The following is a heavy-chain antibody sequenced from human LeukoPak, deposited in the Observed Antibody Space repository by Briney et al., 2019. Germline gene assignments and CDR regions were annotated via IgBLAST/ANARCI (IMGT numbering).Heavy chain of an antibody. Sequence: PGGSLRLSCAASEFTFSSYAMSWVRQAPGKGLEWVSAISGSGGTTYYADSVKGRFTVSRDNAKNSLYLQMNSLRTEDTAVYYCARPHTETLHDAFDIWGQGTMVTVSS. CDR3: ARPHTETLHDAFDI. CDR2: ISGSGGTT. CDR1: EFTFSSYA. D-gene: IGHD2-2*02. V-gene: IGHV3-23*01. J-gene: IGHJ3*02.